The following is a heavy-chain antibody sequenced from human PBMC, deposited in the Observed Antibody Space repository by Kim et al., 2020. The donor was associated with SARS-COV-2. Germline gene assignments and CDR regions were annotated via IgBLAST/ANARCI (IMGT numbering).Heavy chain of an antibody. CDR1: GFLLSRFG. J-gene: IGHJ3*02. Sequence: GGSLRLSCVASGFLLSRFGIHWVRQAPGKGLEWVTTISYDGSVQYYGDSVKGRFTISRDNSKNKVFLQMSNLRDEDTAVYYCVSGAVACNDAFDIWGQGTMVIVSS. CDR2: ISYDGSVQ. V-gene: IGHV3-30*03. CDR3: VSGAVACNDAFDI. D-gene: IGHD6-19*01.